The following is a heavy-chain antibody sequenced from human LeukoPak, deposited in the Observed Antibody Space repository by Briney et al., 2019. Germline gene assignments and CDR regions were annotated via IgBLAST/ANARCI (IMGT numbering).Heavy chain of an antibody. V-gene: IGHV1-69*13. CDR2: IIPIFGTA. CDR3: ASWPRQDWYGVRYYGMDV. J-gene: IGHJ6*02. D-gene: IGHD3-10*01. Sequence: SVKVSCKASGGTFSSYAISWVRQAPGQGLEWMGGIIPIFGTANYAQKFQGRVTITADESTSTAYMELSSLRSEDTAVYYCASWPRQDWYGVRYYGMDVWGQGTTVTVSS. CDR1: GGTFSSYA.